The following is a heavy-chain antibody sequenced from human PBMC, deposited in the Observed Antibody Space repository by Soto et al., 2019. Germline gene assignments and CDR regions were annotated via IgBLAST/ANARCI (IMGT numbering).Heavy chain of an antibody. D-gene: IGHD4-17*01. CDR2: IWYDGSNK. CDR3: ARDFSETTVIYNDESNPWFDP. CDR1: GFTFSSYG. V-gene: IGHV3-33*01. J-gene: IGHJ5*02. Sequence: GGSLRLSCAASGFTFSSYGMHWVRQAPGKGLEWVAVIWYDGSNKYYADSVKGRFTISRDNSKNTRYLQMNSLRAEDTAVYYCARDFSETTVIYNDESNPWFDPWGQGTLVTVSS.